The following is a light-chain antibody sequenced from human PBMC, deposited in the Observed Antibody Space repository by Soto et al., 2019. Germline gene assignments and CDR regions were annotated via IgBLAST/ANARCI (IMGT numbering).Light chain of an antibody. J-gene: IGLJ3*02. CDR3: SSYAGSSNWV. CDR2: EVT. Sequence: QAVVTQPPSASGSPGQSVTISCSGTSSDVGGYNYVSWHQHHPGKAPKLIIYEVTKRPSGVPDRFSGSKSGNTASLTVSGLQAEDEADFYCSSYAGSSNWVFGGGTKLTVL. V-gene: IGLV2-8*01. CDR1: SSDVGGYNY.